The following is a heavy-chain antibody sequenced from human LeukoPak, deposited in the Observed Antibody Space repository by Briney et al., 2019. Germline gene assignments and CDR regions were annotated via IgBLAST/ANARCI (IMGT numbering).Heavy chain of an antibody. CDR3: ARQSHIYYGSGRGDY. CDR2: IYYSGST. CDR1: GGSISSSSYY. Sequence: SETLSLTCTVSGGSISSSSYYWGWIRQPPGEGLEWIGSIYYSGSTYYNPSLKSRVTISVDTSKNQFSLKLSSVTAADTAVYYCARQSHIYYGSGRGDYWGQGTLVTVSS. J-gene: IGHJ4*02. D-gene: IGHD3-10*01. V-gene: IGHV4-39*01.